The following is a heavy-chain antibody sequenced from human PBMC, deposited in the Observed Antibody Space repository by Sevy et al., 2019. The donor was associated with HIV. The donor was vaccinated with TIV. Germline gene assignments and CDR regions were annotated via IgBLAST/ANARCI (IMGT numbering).Heavy chain of an antibody. CDR2: IRNKANSYTT. CDR3: ARDLRSGGAHFDY. J-gene: IGHJ4*02. D-gene: IGHD3-16*01. V-gene: IGHV3-72*01. Sequence: GGSLRLSCAASGFTFSDHYMDWVRQAPGKGLEWVGRIRNKANSYTTEYAASVKGRFTISRDDSKNSLYLQMNSLKTEATAIYYCARDLRSGGAHFDYWGQGTLVTVSS. CDR1: GFTFSDHY.